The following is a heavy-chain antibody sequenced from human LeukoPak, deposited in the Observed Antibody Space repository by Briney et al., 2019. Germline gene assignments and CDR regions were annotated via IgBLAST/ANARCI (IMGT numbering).Heavy chain of an antibody. V-gene: IGHV3-15*01. CDR3: TTGFGVDIVATIERHYYYYGMDV. CDR1: GFTFSNAW. CDR2: IKSKTDGGTT. J-gene: IGHJ6*02. D-gene: IGHD5-12*01. Sequence: GGSLRLSRAASGFTFSNAWMSWVRQAPGKGLEWVGRIKSKTDGGTTDYAAPVKGRFTISRDDSKNTLYLQMNSLKTEDTAVYYCTTGFGVDIVATIERHYYYYGMDVWGQGTTVTVSS.